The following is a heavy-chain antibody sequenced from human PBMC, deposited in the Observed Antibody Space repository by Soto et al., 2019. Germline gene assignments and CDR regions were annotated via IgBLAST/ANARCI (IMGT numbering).Heavy chain of an antibody. CDR1: GYSFTSYW. Sequence: GESLKISCKGSGYSFTSYWIGWVRQMPGKGLEWMGIIYPGDSDTRYSPSFQGQVTISADKSISTAYLQWSSLKASDTAMYYCARSGYCSGGSCYSTDYYYYGMDVWGQGTMVTVSS. CDR3: ARSGYCSGGSCYSTDYYYYGMDV. D-gene: IGHD2-15*01. V-gene: IGHV5-51*01. CDR2: IYPGDSDT. J-gene: IGHJ6*02.